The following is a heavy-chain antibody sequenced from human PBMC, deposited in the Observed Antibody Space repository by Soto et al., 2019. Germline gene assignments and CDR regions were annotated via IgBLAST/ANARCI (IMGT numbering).Heavy chain of an antibody. CDR3: ARDRGVDYYYGMDV. D-gene: IGHD2-15*01. CDR2: INPNSGGT. V-gene: IGHV1-2*04. Sequence: ASVKGSCKAAGYTFTGYYMHWVRQAPGQGLEWMGWINPNSGGTNYAQKLQGWVTMTRDTSISTAYMELSRLRSDDTAVYYCARDRGVDYYYGMDVWGQGTTGTVCS. J-gene: IGHJ6*02. CDR1: GYTFTGYY.